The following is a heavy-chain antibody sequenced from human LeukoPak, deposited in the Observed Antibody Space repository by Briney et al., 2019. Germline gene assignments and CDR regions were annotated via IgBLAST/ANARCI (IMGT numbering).Heavy chain of an antibody. J-gene: IGHJ4*02. D-gene: IGHD6-19*01. CDR2: INTYNGNT. CDR3: AKAGSGWYYFDY. CDR1: GYTFTSYG. Sequence: ASVKVSCKASGYTFTSYGISWVRQAPGQGLEWMGWINTYNGNTNYAQKIQGRVTMTTDTSTSTAYMELRSLRSDDTAVYFCAKAGSGWYYFDYWGQGTLVTVSS. V-gene: IGHV1-18*01.